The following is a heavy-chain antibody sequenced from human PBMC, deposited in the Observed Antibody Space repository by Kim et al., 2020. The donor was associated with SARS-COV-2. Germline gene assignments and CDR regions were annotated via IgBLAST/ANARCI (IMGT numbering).Heavy chain of an antibody. CDR3: ARAGTVEDDYSNYSYYYYYYMDV. CDR2: ISSSSSYI. J-gene: IGHJ6*03. D-gene: IGHD4-4*01. V-gene: IGHV3-21*01. CDR1: GFTFSSYS. Sequence: GGSLRLSCAASGFTFSSYSMNWVRQAPGKGLEWVSSISSSSSYIYYADSVKGRFTISRDNAKNSLYLQMNSLRAEDTAVYYCARAGTVEDDYSNYSYYYYYYMDVWGKGTTVTVSS.